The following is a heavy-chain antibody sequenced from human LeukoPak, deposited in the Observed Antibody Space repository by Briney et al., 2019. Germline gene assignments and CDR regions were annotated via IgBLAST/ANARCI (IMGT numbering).Heavy chain of an antibody. CDR2: IGGGGTNT. CDR1: GFSFSTYA. CDR3: AKQGTGSYLDH. V-gene: IGHV3-23*01. Sequence: AGGSLRLSCAASGFSFSTYAMSWVRQAPGKGLEWVSSIGGGGTNTYYADSVKGRFTISRDNSKNTLYLQMNSLRAEDTAVYYCAKQGTGSYLDHWGQGTLVTASS. J-gene: IGHJ4*02. D-gene: IGHD2-8*02.